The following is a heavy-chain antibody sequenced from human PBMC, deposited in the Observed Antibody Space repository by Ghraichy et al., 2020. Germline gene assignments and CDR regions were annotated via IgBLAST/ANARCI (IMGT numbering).Heavy chain of an antibody. CDR3: ARHGRGREEFDY. CDR2: IYYSGST. D-gene: IGHD3-10*01. Sequence: TLSLTCTVSGGSISSRSHYWGWIRQPPGKGLELIGSIYYSGSTYYTPSLKSRVTISVDTSKTQLSLKLKSVTAADTAVYYCARHGRGREEFDYWGQGTLVTVSS. CDR1: GGSISSRSHY. V-gene: IGHV4-39*01. J-gene: IGHJ4*02.